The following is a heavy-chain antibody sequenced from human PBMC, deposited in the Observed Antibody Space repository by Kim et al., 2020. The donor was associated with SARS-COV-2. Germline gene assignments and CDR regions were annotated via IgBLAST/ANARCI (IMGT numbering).Heavy chain of an antibody. CDR3: ARDGYNGIAFDM. CDR2: ITGTRGNT. V-gene: IGHV3-23*01. Sequence: GGSLRLSCTASGFTFSSYTMHWVRQAPGKGREWVSGITGTRGNTYYPDSVKGRFTVSRDNSKNTVYLQLNSLRADDTAKYYCARDGYNGIAFDMWGPGTMVTVS. J-gene: IGHJ3*02. CDR1: GFTFSSYT. D-gene: IGHD5-12*01.